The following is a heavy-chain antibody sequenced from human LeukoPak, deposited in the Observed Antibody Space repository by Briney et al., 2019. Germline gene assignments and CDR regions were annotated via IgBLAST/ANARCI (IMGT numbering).Heavy chain of an antibody. CDR2: INHSGST. Sequence: SETLSLTCAVYGGSFSGYYWSWIRQPPGTGLEWIGEINHSGSTNYNPSLKSRVTISVDTSKNQFSLKLSSVTAADTAVYYCARGLCSSTSCFKWAYYYYGMDVWGQGTTVTVSS. V-gene: IGHV4-34*01. CDR3: ARGLCSSTSCFKWAYYYYGMDV. CDR1: GGSFSGYY. J-gene: IGHJ6*02. D-gene: IGHD2-2*01.